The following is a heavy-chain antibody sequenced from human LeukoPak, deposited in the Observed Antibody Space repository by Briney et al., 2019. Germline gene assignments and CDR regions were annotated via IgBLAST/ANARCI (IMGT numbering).Heavy chain of an antibody. V-gene: IGHV4-38-2*01. CDR2: IYHSGST. CDR1: GYSISSGYY. Sequence: SETLSLTCAVSGYSISSGYYWGWIRQPPGKGLEWIGSIYHSGSTYYNPSLKSRVTISVDTSKNQFSLKLSSVTAADTAVYYCARPRGGSSVVRGGYWFDPWGQGTLVTVSS. CDR3: ARPRGGSSVVRGGYWFDP. J-gene: IGHJ5*02. D-gene: IGHD6-25*01.